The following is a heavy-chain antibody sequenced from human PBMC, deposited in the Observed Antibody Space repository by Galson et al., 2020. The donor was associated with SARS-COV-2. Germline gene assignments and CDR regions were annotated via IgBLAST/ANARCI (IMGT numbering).Heavy chain of an antibody. V-gene: IGHV3-7*03. CDR2: IKQDGSEK. D-gene: IGHD6-13*01. J-gene: IGHJ4*02. CDR3: ARVGSSSWYFDY. CDR1: GFTFSSYW. Sequence: GESLKISCAASGFTFSSYWMSWVRQAPGKGLGWVANIKQDGSEKYYVDSVKGRFTISRDNAKNSLYLQMNSPRAEDTAVYYCARVGSSSWYFDYWGQGTLVTVSS.